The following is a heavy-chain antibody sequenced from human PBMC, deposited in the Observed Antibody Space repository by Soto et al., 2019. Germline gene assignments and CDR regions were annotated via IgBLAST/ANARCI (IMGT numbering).Heavy chain of an antibody. D-gene: IGHD3-22*01. V-gene: IGHV4-30-4*01. CDR1: GGSISSGDYY. J-gene: IGHJ4*02. CDR2: IYYSGST. CDR3: ARVGSQTYYYDSSGYPLFDY. Sequence: SETLSLTCPVSGGSISSGDYYWSWIRQPPGKGLEWIGYIYYSGSTYYNPSLKSRVTISVDTSKNQFSLKLSSVTAADTAVYYCARVGSQTYYYDSSGYPLFDYWGQGTLVTVSS.